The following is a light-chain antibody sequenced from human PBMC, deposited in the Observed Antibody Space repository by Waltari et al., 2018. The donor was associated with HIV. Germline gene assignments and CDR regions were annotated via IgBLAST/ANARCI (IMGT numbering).Light chain of an antibody. J-gene: IGLJ2*01. Sequence: QSMLTQPPSASGTPGQRVTISCSGSSSNIGSNSVNWYQQLPGTAPKLLIYNNNGRPSGVPYRCSGSRSGTSASLAISGLQSEDEADYYCAAWDDSLSGRVFGGGTKLTVL. CDR3: AAWDDSLSGRV. CDR2: NNN. CDR1: SSNIGSNS. V-gene: IGLV1-44*01.